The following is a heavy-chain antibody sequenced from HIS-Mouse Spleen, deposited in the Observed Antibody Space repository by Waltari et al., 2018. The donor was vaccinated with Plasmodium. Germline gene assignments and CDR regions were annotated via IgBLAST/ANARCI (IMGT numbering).Heavy chain of an antibody. CDR3: ARGPGDIVATTFDY. CDR1: GGSFSGSY. Sequence: QVQLQPWGAGLLKPSETLSLTCAVYGGSFSGSYPIWLRQPPGKGLAWIGEINHSGSTNYNPSRKSRVTISVDTSKNQFSLKLSSVTAADTAVYYCARGPGDIVATTFDYWGQGTLVTVSS. J-gene: IGHJ4*02. D-gene: IGHD5-12*01. V-gene: IGHV4-34*01. CDR2: INHSGST.